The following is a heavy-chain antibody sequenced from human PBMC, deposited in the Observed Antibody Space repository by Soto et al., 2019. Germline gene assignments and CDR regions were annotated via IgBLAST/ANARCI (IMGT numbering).Heavy chain of an antibody. V-gene: IGHV4-4*02. CDR3: GSSVAVGGPVTLRGGDWFAP. CDR1: GASINSRNW. J-gene: IGHJ5*02. D-gene: IGHD2-2*01. CDR2: IYYSGST. Sequence: QVHLQESGPGLVKPSWTLSLTCAVFGASINSRNWWSWVRRSPGKGLAWIGGIYYSGSTDYNPSLQSRVSISADKSKNHISLKLSFVTVADTAVYYCGSSVAVGGPVTLRGGDWFAPWGQGTQVTVSS.